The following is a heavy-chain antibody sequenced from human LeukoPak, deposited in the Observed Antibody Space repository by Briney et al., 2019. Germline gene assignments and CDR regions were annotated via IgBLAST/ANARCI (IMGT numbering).Heavy chain of an antibody. Sequence: PGGSLRLSCAASGFPFSSYSMNWVRQLPGKGPEWVSSISSSSSYIYYADSVKGRSTISRDNAKNSLHLQMKSLRAEDTAVYFCARGTGKTKAFDVWGQGTMVTVSS. CDR3: ARGTGKTKAFDV. J-gene: IGHJ3*01. CDR2: ISSSSSYI. CDR1: GFPFSSYS. D-gene: IGHD1/OR15-1a*01. V-gene: IGHV3-21*01.